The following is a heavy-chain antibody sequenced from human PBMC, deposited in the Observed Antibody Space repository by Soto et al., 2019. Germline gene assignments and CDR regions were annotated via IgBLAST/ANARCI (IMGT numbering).Heavy chain of an antibody. CDR1: GGSISSYY. Sequence: RSLTCTVSGGSISSYYWSWIRQPPGKGLEWIGYIYYSGSTNYNPSLKSRVTISVDTSKNQFSLKLSSVTAADTAVYYCARDSFAVGYKDSSGYYYEGNWFDPWGQGTLVTVSS. D-gene: IGHD3-22*01. CDR3: ARDSFAVGYKDSSGYYYEGNWFDP. CDR2: IYYSGST. V-gene: IGHV4-59*01. J-gene: IGHJ5*02.